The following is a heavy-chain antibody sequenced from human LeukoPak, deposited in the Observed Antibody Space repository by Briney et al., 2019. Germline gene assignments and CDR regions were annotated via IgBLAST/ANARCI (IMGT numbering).Heavy chain of an antibody. V-gene: IGHV3-21*01. D-gene: IGHD4-11*01. CDR3: ASKFYSNYLMDV. CDR1: GFTFSSYS. J-gene: IGHJ6*04. Sequence: PGGSLRLSCAASGFTFSSYSMNWVRQAPGKGLEWVSSISSSSSYIYYADSVKGRFTISRDNAKNSLYLQMNSLRAEETAVYYCASKFYSNYLMDVWGKETTVTVSS. CDR2: ISSSSSYI.